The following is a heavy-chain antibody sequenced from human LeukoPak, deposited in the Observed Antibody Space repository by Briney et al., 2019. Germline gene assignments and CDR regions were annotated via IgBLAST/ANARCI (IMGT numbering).Heavy chain of an antibody. CDR1: GFGFTSYD. CDR2: ISSISGSTK. Sequence: GGSLRLSCAASGFGFTSYDMNWVRQAPGKGLEWVSYISSISGSTKHYADSVKGRFTISRDNAKNSLFLQMNNLRAEDTAVYYCARDPRRGVSPDAFDIWGQGTMVTVSS. V-gene: IGHV3-48*03. J-gene: IGHJ3*02. CDR3: ARDPRRGVSPDAFDI.